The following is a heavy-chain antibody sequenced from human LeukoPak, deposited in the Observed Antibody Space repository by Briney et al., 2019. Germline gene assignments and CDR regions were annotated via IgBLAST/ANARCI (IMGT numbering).Heavy chain of an antibody. Sequence: GGSLRLSCAASGFTFSSYGMHWVRQAPGKGLEWVAVIWYDGSNKYYADSVKGRLTISRDNSKNTLYLQMNSLRAEDTAVYFCARDLYYFDSSGYYASDLWGQGTLVTVSS. CDR2: IWYDGSNK. CDR1: GFTFSSYG. D-gene: IGHD3-22*01. V-gene: IGHV3-33*01. CDR3: ARDLYYFDSSGYYASDL. J-gene: IGHJ5*02.